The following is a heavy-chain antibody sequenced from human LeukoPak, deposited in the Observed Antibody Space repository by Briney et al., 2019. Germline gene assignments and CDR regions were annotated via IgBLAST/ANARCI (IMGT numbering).Heavy chain of an antibody. Sequence: ASVKVSCKASGYTFTSYDINWVRQATGQGLEWMGWMNPNSGNTGYAQKFQGRVTITRNTSISTAYMELSSLRVEDTAVYFCAGGLSLSGYLDAFDIWGQGTMVTVSS. CDR1: GYTFTSYD. CDR2: MNPNSGNT. J-gene: IGHJ3*02. D-gene: IGHD3-22*01. V-gene: IGHV1-8*03. CDR3: AGGLSLSGYLDAFDI.